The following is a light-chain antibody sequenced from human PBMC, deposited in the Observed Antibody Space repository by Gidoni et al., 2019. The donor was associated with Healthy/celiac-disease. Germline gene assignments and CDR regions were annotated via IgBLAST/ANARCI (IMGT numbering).Light chain of an antibody. J-gene: IGKJ1*01. CDR2: GAS. Sequence: EMVLTQSPGTLSLSPGERATLSCRASQSVSSSYSAWYQQKPGQAPRLLIYGASSSTTAIPDRFSGSGSGADFTLTISRLAPEDFAVYCCQQYGSSPRTFGQGTKVEIK. CDR1: QSVSSSY. CDR3: QQYGSSPRT. V-gene: IGKV3-20*01.